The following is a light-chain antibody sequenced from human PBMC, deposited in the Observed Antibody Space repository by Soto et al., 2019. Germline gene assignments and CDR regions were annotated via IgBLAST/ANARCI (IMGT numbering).Light chain of an antibody. J-gene: IGKJ1*01. CDR2: KAS. Sequence: DIQMTQSPSTLSASVGDRVTITCRASQSINNYLAWYQQKPGKAPKLLIYKASTLESGVPSRFSGSGSGTEFPLSISSLQPDDFATYYCQQYESLPRTFGQGTKVEIK. V-gene: IGKV1-5*03. CDR3: QQYESLPRT. CDR1: QSINNY.